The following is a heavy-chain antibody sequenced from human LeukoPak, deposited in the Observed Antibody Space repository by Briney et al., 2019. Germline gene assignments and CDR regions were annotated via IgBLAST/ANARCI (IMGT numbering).Heavy chain of an antibody. J-gene: IGHJ3*02. CDR1: GGTFSSYA. CDR3: ARDRGSGWYYLHNLGNAFDI. V-gene: IGHV1-69*04. D-gene: IGHD6-19*01. CDR2: IIPILGIA. Sequence: SVKVSRKASGGTFSSYAISWVRQAPGQGLEWMGRIIPILGIANYAQKFQGRVTITADKSTGTAYMELSSLRSEDTAVYYCARDRGSGWYYLHNLGNAFDIWGQGTMVTVSS.